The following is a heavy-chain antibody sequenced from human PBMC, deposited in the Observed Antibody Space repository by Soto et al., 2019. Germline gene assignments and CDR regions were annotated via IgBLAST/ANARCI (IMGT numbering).Heavy chain of an antibody. D-gene: IGHD3-22*01. CDR2: IYYSGST. CDR1: GGSISSYY. CDR3: ARDFSGYYYSDAFDI. V-gene: IGHV4-59*01. Sequence: SETLSLTCTVSGGSISSYYWSWIRQPPGKGLEWIGYIYYSGSTNYNPSLKSRVTISVDTSKNQFSLKLSSVTAADTAVYYCARDFSGYYYSDAFDIWGQGTMVTVSS. J-gene: IGHJ3*02.